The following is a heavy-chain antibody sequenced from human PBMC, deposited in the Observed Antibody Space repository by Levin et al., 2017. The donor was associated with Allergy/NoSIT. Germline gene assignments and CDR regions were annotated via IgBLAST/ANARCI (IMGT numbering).Heavy chain of an antibody. D-gene: IGHD3-22*01. CDR3: AKDRGPIVVSLFDP. CDR1: GFTFSSYA. V-gene: IGHV3-23*01. CDR2: ISGSGGST. Sequence: LSLTCAASGFTFSSYAMSWVRQAPGKGLEWVSAISGSGGSTYYADSVKGRFTISRDNSKNTLYLQMNSLRAEDTAVYYCAKDRGPIVVSLFDPWGQGTLVTVSS. J-gene: IGHJ5*02.